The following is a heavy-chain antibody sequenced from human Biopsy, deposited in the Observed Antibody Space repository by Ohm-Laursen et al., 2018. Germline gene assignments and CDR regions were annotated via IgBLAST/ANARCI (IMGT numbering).Heavy chain of an antibody. V-gene: IGHV4-59*12. CDR3: ARGTGRYYVYGAFDI. Sequence: SQTLSLTCTVSGGSIYNFFWSWTRQPPGKGLEWIGYIYYSGSTNYNPSLRSRVTISVDRSKNQFSLNLRSVTAADTAVYYCARGTGRYYVYGAFDIWGQGTVVTVSS. J-gene: IGHJ3*02. D-gene: IGHD1-26*01. CDR1: GGSIYNFF. CDR2: IYYSGST.